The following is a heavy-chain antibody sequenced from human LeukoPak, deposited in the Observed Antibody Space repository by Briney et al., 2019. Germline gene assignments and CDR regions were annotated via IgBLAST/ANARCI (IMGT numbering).Heavy chain of an antibody. V-gene: IGHV1-8*01. CDR3: ARGLDEYYYASSGDFDY. CDR2: MNPNSGNT. D-gene: IGHD3-22*01. J-gene: IGHJ4*02. CDR1: GYTFTSYD. Sequence: ASVKVSCKASGYTFTSYDINWVRQATGQGLEWMGWMNPNSGNTGYAQKFQGRVTMTRNTSISTAYMELSSLRSEDTAVYYCARGLDEYYYASSGDFDYWGQGTLVTVSS.